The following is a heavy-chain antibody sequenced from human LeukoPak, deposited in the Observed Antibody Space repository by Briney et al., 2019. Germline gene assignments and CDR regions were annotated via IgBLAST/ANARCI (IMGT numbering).Heavy chain of an antibody. CDR1: GYTFTGYY. CDR2: INPNSGDT. V-gene: IGHV1-2*02. J-gene: IGHJ4*02. D-gene: IGHD6-6*01. Sequence: ASVKVSCKASGYTFTGYYLHWVRQAPGQGLEWMGWINPNSGDTNYAQKFQGRVTMTRDTSISTAYMELTGLRSDDTAVYYCGRDGYSRSHDSWGQGTLVTVSS. CDR3: GRDGYSRSHDS.